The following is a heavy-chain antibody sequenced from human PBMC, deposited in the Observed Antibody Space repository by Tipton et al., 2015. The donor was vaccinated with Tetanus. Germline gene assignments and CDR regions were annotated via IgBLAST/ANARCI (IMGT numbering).Heavy chain of an antibody. J-gene: IGHJ5*02. CDR1: GGSISSGGYY. CDR2: IYYSGST. Sequence: TLSLTCTVSGGSISSGGYYWSWIRQHPGKGLEWIGYIYYSGSTYYNPSLKSRVTISVDTSKNQFSLKLSSVTAADTALYYCARGVRYSGSSFHWFDTWGQGTLVTVSS. D-gene: IGHD6-6*01. CDR3: ARGVRYSGSSFHWFDT. V-gene: IGHV4-31*03.